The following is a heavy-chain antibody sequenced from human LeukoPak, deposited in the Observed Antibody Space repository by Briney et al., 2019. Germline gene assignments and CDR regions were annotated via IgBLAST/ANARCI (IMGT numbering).Heavy chain of an antibody. CDR1: GYTFTSYA. CDR2: INAGNGNT. V-gene: IGHV1-3*01. J-gene: IGHJ4*02. D-gene: IGHD3-22*01. CDR3: ARGPKVGITMIVV. Sequence: ASVKVSCKASGYTFTSYAMHWVRQAPGQRLEWMGRINAGNGNTKYSQKFQGRVTITRDTSASTAYMELSSLRSEDTAVYYCARGPKVGITMIVVWGQGTLVTVSS.